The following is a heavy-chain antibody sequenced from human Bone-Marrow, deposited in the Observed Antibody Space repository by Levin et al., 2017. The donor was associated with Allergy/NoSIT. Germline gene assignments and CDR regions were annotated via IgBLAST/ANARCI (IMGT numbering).Heavy chain of an antibody. CDR1: GYSFTSYW. J-gene: IGHJ4*02. D-gene: IGHD3-10*01. Sequence: GGSLRLSCKASGYSFTSYWISWVRQMPGKGLEWMGRIDPTESYATYSPSFQGHVSISLDKSISTAYLQWNSLKASDTAMYYCARHRLWFGDDYWGQGTLVTVSS. CDR2: IDPTESYA. V-gene: IGHV5-10-1*01. CDR3: ARHRLWFGDDY.